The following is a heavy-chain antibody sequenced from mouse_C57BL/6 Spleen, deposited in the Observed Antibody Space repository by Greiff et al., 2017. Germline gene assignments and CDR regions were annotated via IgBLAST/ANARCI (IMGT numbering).Heavy chain of an antibody. J-gene: IGHJ2*01. CDR2: ISSGGSYT. V-gene: IGHV5-6*01. CDR3: ARHHYSNYGLDY. CDR1: GFTFSSYG. Sequence: EVQLVESGGDLVKPGGSLKLSCAASGFTFSSYGMSWVRQTPDKRLEWVATISSGGSYTYYPDSVKGRFTISRDNAKNTLYLQMSSLKSEDTAMYYCARHHYSNYGLDYWGQGTTLTVSS. D-gene: IGHD2-5*01.